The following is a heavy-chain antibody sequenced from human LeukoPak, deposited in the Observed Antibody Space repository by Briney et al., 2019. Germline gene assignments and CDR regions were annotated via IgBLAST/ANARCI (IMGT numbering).Heavy chain of an antibody. CDR1: GGSVSSSSYY. CDR3: ARQGLYDFWSANYYYGMDV. J-gene: IGHJ6*02. Sequence: SETLSLTCTVSGGSVSSSSYYWSWIRQPPGKGLEWIGYIYYSGSTNYNPSLKSRVTISVDTSKNQFSLKLSSVTAADTAVYYCARQGLYDFWSANYYYGMDVWGQGTTVTVSS. CDR2: IYYSGST. D-gene: IGHD3-3*01. V-gene: IGHV4-61*01.